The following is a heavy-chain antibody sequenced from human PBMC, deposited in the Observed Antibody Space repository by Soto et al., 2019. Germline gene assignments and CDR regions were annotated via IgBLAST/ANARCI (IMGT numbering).Heavy chain of an antibody. CDR2: ISYDGSNK. CDR3: AKDLYYSDSSGVY. V-gene: IGHV3-30*18. D-gene: IGHD3-22*01. CDR1: GITFSSYG. J-gene: IGHJ4*02. Sequence: QVQLVESGGGVVQPGRSLRLSCAASGITFSSYGMHWVRQAPGKGLEWVALISYDGSNKYYADSVKGRFTISRDNSKNTLYLQMNSLRAEDTAVYYCAKDLYYSDSSGVYWGQGTLVTVSS.